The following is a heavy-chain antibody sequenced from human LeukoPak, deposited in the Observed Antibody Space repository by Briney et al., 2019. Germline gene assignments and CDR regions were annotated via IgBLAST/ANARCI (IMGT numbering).Heavy chain of an antibody. CDR1: GFTLSCYA. CDR3: AKSWAGPHYGMDV. J-gene: IGHJ6*04. CDR2: NSGSGGST. D-gene: IGHD3-10*01. Sequence: PGGSLRLSCAASGFTLSCYAMSWVRQAPGKGLEWVSANSGSGGSTYYADSVKGRFTIYRDNSKNTLYLQMNSLRAEDTAVYYCAKSWAGPHYGMDVWGKGTTVTVSS. V-gene: IGHV3-23*01.